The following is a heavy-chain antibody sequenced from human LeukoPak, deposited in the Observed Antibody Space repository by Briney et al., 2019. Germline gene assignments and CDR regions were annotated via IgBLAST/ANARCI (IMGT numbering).Heavy chain of an antibody. J-gene: IGHJ4*02. Sequence: PSETLSLTCTVSGYSISSGYYWGWIRQPPGKGLEWIGSIYHSGSTYYNPSLKSRVTISVDTSKNQFSLKLSSVTAADTAVYYCAREGWRWLQLPSYFDYWGQGTLVTVSS. D-gene: IGHD5-24*01. CDR1: GYSISSGYY. CDR3: AREGWRWLQLPSYFDY. V-gene: IGHV4-38-2*02. CDR2: IYHSGST.